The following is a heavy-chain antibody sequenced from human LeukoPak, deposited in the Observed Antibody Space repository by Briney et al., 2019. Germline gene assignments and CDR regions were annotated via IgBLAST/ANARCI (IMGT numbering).Heavy chain of an antibody. J-gene: IGHJ5*02. V-gene: IGHV4-59*08. CDR1: GGSISSYY. CDR2: IYYSGST. Sequence: SETLSLTCTVSGGSISSYYWSWTRQPPGKGLEWIGYIYYSGSTNYNPSLKSRVTISVDTSKNQFSLKLSSVTATDTAVYYCVRHDALTPNWFDPWGQGNLVTVSS. D-gene: IGHD2-2*01. CDR3: VRHDALTPNWFDP.